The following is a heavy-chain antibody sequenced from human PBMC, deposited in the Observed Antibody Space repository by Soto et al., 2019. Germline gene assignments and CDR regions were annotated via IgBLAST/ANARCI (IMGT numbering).Heavy chain of an antibody. Sequence: SETLSLTCTVSGGSISSYYWSWIRQPPGKGLEWIGYIYYSGSTNYNPSLKSRVTISVDTSKNQFSLKLSSVTAADTAAYYCARRYGKNAFDIWGQGTMVTVSS. J-gene: IGHJ3*02. CDR3: ARRYGKNAFDI. D-gene: IGHD5-18*01. CDR1: GGSISSYY. CDR2: IYYSGST. V-gene: IGHV4-59*01.